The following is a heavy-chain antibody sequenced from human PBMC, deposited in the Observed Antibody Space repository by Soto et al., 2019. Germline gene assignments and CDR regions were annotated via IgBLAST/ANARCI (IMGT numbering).Heavy chain of an antibody. CDR1: GYNFTSHW. V-gene: IGHV5-51*01. J-gene: IGHJ4*02. Sequence: GESLKICCKASGYNFTSHWIGWVRQMPGKGLEWMGIIYPGDSDLRYSPSFQGQVTISPEKSITTAYLQGSGLKASDTAIYYCVRQNTWIHLWPHFDSWGQGILVTVSS. D-gene: IGHD5-18*01. CDR2: IYPGDSDL. CDR3: VRQNTWIHLWPHFDS.